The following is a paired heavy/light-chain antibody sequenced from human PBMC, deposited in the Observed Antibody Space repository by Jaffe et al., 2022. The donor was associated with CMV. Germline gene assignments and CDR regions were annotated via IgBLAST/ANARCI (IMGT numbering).Light chain of an antibody. Sequence: AIRMTQSPSSFSASTGDRVTITCRASQGISSYLAWYQQKPGKAPKLLIYAASTLQSGVPSRFSGSGSGTDFTLTISCLQSEDFATYYCQQYYSYPPATFGGGTKVEIK. J-gene: IGKJ4*01. CDR3: QQYYSYPPAT. V-gene: IGKV1-8*01. CDR1: QGISSY. CDR2: AAS.
Heavy chain of an antibody. CDR3: ARNSYCTNGVCYKGTGWFDP. D-gene: IGHD2-8*01. J-gene: IGHJ5*02. Sequence: QVQLVQSGAEVKKPGASVKVSCKASGYTFTSYDINWVRQATGQGLEWMGWMNPNSGNTGYAQKFQGRVTMTRNTSISTAYMELSSLRSEDTAVYYCARNSYCTNGVCYKGTGWFDPWGQGTLVTVSS. V-gene: IGHV1-8*01. CDR1: GYTFTSYD. CDR2: MNPNSGNT.